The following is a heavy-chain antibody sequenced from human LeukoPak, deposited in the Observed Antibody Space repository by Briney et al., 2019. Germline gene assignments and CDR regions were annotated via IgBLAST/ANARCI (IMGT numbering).Heavy chain of an antibody. V-gene: IGHV4-34*01. CDR3: ARAGNPLTPFDY. CDR2: INHSGST. J-gene: IGHJ4*02. CDR1: GGSFSGYY. Sequence: PSETLSLTCAVYGGSFSGYYWSWIRQPPGKGLEWIGEINHSGSTNYNPSLKSRVTISVDTSKNQFSLKLSSVTAADTAVYYCARAGNPLTPFDYWGQGTLVTVSS. D-gene: IGHD3-9*01.